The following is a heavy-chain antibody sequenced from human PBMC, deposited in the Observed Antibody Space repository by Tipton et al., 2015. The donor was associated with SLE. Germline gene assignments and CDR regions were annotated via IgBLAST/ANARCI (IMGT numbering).Heavy chain of an antibody. J-gene: IGHJ2*01. V-gene: IGHV4-59*01. CDR1: GGSMNNNY. CDR2: TFNSGGT. Sequence: TLSLTCTVSGGSMNNNYWTWIRQPPGKGLEYIGYTFNSGGTNSNPSLNSRVTISVDTSKNQFSLKLNSVTAADTAVYYCARRGGYTTSSWYFDLWGRGTLVTVSS. CDR3: ARRGGYTTSSWYFDL. D-gene: IGHD6-6*01.